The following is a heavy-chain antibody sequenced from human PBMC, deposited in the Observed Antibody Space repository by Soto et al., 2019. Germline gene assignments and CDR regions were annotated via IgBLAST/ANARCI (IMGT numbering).Heavy chain of an antibody. Sequence: GGSLRLSCAASGFTFSSFAMSWVRQAPGKGLDWVSAISGSGGSTYSADSVKGRFTISRDNSKNTLYLQMSSLRAEDTAVYYCARGFSAGKGSTPDFWGQGSLVTVSS. CDR3: ARGFSAGKGSTPDF. CDR1: GFTFSSFA. CDR2: ISGSGGST. J-gene: IGHJ4*02. V-gene: IGHV3-23*01. D-gene: IGHD6-13*01.